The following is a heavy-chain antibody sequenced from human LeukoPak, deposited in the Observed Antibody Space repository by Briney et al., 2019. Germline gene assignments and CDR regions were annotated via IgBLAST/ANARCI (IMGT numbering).Heavy chain of an antibody. CDR1: GVSISSSNSY. CDR2: IYSGGST. Sequence: ETLSLTCTVSGVSISSSNSYWGWIRQPPGKGLEWVSVIYSGGSTYYADSVKGRFTISRDNSKNTLYLQMNSLRAEDTAVYYCAKISPTTLYDSRGWFDPWGQGTLVTVSS. V-gene: IGHV3-53*01. D-gene: IGHD3-3*01. CDR3: AKISPTTLYDSRGWFDP. J-gene: IGHJ5*02.